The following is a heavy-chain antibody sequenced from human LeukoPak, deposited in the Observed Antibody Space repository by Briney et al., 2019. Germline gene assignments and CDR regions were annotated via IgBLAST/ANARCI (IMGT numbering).Heavy chain of an antibody. CDR1: GGTFSSYA. CDR2: IIPIFGTA. D-gene: IGHD3-22*01. J-gene: IGHJ4*02. Sequence: SVKVSCKASGGTFSSYAISWVRQAPGQGLEWMGGIIPIFGTANYAQKFQGRVTITADESTSTAYMELSSLRSEDTAVYYCARDTGACVGEIDSSGYYYLDYWGQGTLVTVSS. CDR3: ARDTGACVGEIDSSGYYYLDY. V-gene: IGHV1-69*13.